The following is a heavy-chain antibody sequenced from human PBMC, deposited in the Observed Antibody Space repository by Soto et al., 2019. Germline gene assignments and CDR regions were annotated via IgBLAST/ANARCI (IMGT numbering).Heavy chain of an antibody. Sequence: ASVKVSCKASGGTFSSYTISWVRQAPGQGLEWMGRIIPILGIANYAQKFQGRVTITADKSTSTAYMELSSLRSEDTAVYYCARADCSSTSCYGHNWFDPWGQGTLVTVSS. CDR2: IIPILGIA. D-gene: IGHD2-2*01. V-gene: IGHV1-69*02. CDR3: ARADCSSTSCYGHNWFDP. J-gene: IGHJ5*02. CDR1: GGTFSSYT.